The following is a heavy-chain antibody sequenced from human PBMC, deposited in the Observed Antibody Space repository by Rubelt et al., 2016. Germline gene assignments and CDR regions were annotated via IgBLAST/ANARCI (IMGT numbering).Heavy chain of an antibody. J-gene: IGHJ4*02. CDR3: ARRYYDILTGYYNHIDY. V-gene: IGHV4-31*01. CDR1: GGSISSGGYY. Sequence: QVQLQESGPGLVKPSQTLSLTCTVSGGSISSGGYYWSWIRQHPGKGLEWIGYIYYSGSPYYNPSLKSLVTISVDTSKNQFSLKLSSVTAADTAVYYCARRYYDILTGYYNHIDYWGQGTLVTVSS. CDR2: IYYSGSP. D-gene: IGHD3-9*01.